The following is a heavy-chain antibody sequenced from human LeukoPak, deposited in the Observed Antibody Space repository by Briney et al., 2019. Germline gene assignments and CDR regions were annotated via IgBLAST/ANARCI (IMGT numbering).Heavy chain of an antibody. D-gene: IGHD6-19*01. J-gene: IGHJ4*02. CDR2: TYYRSKWCN. V-gene: IGHV6-1*01. Sequence: SQTLSLTCAISGDSVSSNSAAWNWIRQSPPRGLEWLGRTYYRSKWCNDYAVSVKSRITINPDTSKNQFSLQLNSVIPEDTAVYYCARAGYSSASSFDYWGQGTLVTVSS. CDR1: GDSVSSNSAA. CDR3: ARAGYSSASSFDY.